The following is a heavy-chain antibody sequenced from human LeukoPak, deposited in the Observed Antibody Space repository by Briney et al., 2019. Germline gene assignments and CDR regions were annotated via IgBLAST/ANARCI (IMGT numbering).Heavy chain of an antibody. CDR2: IGSAGDT. CDR1: GFNFSKTE. Sequence: GGSLRLSCVASGFNFSKTEMHWVRQPTGKSLEWVSGIGSAGDTNYPGSVKGRFTISREIGKNSLYLQINGLRAEDTAVYYCASRTSWYYGLDVWGQGTTVTVSS. CDR3: ASRTSWYYGLDV. V-gene: IGHV3-13*01. D-gene: IGHD1-1*01. J-gene: IGHJ6*02.